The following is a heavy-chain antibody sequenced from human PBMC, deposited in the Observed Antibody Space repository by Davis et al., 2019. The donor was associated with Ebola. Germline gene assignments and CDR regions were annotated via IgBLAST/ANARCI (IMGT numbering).Heavy chain of an antibody. CDR3: ARGWLRTGLDI. CDR2: TYYNSKWYI. J-gene: IGHJ3*02. Sequence: HSQTLSLTCAISGDSVSSSGAAWIWIRQSPSRGLEWLGRTYYNSKWYIDYAVSVKSRLIINPDTSKNQFSLQLNSVTPEDTAVYYCARGWLRTGLDIWGQGTMVIVSS. CDR1: GDSVSSSGAA. V-gene: IGHV6-1*01. D-gene: IGHD5-24*01.